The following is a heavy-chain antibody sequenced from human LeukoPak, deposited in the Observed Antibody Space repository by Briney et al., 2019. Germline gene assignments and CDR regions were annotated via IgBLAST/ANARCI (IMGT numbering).Heavy chain of an antibody. Sequence: TGGSLRLSCAASEFTFSSYSMNWVRQAPGKGLEWVSYITNSGNSKSYADSVKGRFTISRDNTKNSLYLQMNSLRAEDTAVYYCARDPESNWGWDLDYWGQGTLVTVSS. CDR2: ITNSGNSK. CDR1: EFTFSSYS. V-gene: IGHV3-48*01. CDR3: ARDPESNWGWDLDY. D-gene: IGHD7-27*01. J-gene: IGHJ4*02.